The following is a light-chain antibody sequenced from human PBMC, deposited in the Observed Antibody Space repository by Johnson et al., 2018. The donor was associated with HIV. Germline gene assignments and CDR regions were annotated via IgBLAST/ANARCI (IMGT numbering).Light chain of an antibody. J-gene: IGLJ1*01. CDR2: DNN. V-gene: IGLV1-51*01. CDR1: SSNIGTNY. Sequence: QSVLTQPPSVSAAPGQKVTVSCSGSSSNIGTNYVSWYQQLPGTAPKLLIYDNNERPSGIPDRFSGSKSGTSATLGITGLQTGDEADYYCGTWDNGLITYVFGTGTKVTVL. CDR3: GTWDNGLITYV.